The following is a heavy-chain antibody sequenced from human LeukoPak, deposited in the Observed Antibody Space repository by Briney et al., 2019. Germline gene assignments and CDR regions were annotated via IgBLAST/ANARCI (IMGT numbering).Heavy chain of an antibody. CDR1: GFTFSSYA. D-gene: IGHD3-22*01. CDR3: AKGSVVITTFDY. CDR2: ISGSGGST. Sequence: GGSLRLSCAASGFTFSSYAMSWVRQAPGKGLEWVSAISGSGGSTYYADSVKGRFTISRDNSKNSLYLQMNSLRAEDTAVYYCAKGSVVITTFDYWGQGTLVTVAS. J-gene: IGHJ4*02. V-gene: IGHV3-23*01.